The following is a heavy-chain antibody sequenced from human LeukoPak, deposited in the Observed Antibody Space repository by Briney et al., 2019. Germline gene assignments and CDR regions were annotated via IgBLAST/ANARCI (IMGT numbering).Heavy chain of an antibody. Sequence: SETLSLTCTVSGGSISSSTYYWGWVRQPPGKGLEWIGSIYYSGSTSYKPSLKSRLTISLDTSKNQFSLKVSSVTAADTAIYYCTRESSRSPDSWGQRTLVTVSS. D-gene: IGHD6-6*01. J-gene: IGHJ4*02. CDR1: GGSISSSTYY. CDR2: IYYSGST. CDR3: TRESSRSPDS. V-gene: IGHV4-39*01.